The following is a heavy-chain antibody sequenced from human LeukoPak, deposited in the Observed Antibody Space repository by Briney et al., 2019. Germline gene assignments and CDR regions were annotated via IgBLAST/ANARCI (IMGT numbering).Heavy chain of an antibody. V-gene: IGHV3-30*03. CDR1: GFPFSSCA. Sequence: GGSLRLSCAASGFPFSSCALSWVRQAPGKGLEWVAVISYDGSNKYYADSVKGRFTISRDNYKNTLYLQMNSLRAEDTAVYYCAGVPDDCWGQGTLVTVSA. CDR2: ISYDGSNK. J-gene: IGHJ4*02. CDR3: AGVPDDC.